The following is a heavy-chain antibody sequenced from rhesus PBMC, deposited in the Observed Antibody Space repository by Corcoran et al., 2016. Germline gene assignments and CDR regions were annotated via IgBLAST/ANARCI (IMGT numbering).Heavy chain of an antibody. Sequence: QVQLVQSGGEIKRPGASVKLSCKPFGYDFTSYYIHWVRQAPGQGLEWVGPISPYNRNTAYAQSFQGRVTITTDSSTSTVYMELNSLRSEDTAVYYCTRASRGGYFDYWGQGVLVTVSS. CDR3: TRASRGGYFDY. CDR2: ISPYNRNT. CDR1: GYDFTSYY. J-gene: IGHJ4*01. D-gene: IGHD3-9*01. V-gene: IGHV1-180*01.